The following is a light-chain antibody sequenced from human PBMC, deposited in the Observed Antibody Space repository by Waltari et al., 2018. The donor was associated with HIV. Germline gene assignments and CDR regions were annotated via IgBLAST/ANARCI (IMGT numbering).Light chain of an antibody. CDR3: QSYDSSNQGV. CDR2: EDN. Sequence: NFMLTQPHSVSESPGKTVTISCTGSSGSLASNYVQWYQQRPGSAPTTVIYEDNQRPSGVPGWFSGPIASSSNSASLTISGRKTEDEADYYCQSYDSSNQGVFGGGTKLTVL. V-gene: IGLV6-57*02. CDR1: SGSLASNY. J-gene: IGLJ3*02.